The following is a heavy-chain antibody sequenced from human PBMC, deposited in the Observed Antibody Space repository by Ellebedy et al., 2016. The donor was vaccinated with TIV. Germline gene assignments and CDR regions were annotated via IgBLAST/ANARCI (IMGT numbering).Heavy chain of an antibody. Sequence: AASVKVSCKSSGCTFSSYVITWVRQAPGQGLEWMGGIIPSLGLGTVKIVQKFQDRVTISADISTSTTYMDLIRLTSDDTAVYYCATFVAGAGQFDHWGQGTLVTVSS. CDR1: GCTFSSYV. D-gene: IGHD6-19*01. CDR2: IIPSLGLGTV. CDR3: ATFVAGAGQFDH. J-gene: IGHJ4*02. V-gene: IGHV1-69*06.